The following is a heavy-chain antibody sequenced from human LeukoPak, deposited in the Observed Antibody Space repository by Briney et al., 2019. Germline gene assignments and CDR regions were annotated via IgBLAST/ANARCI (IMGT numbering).Heavy chain of an antibody. CDR3: AREVDTTLVSRSGFFDY. CDR1: GGSISNYY. D-gene: IGHD5-18*01. CDR2: IHNSGRT. V-gene: IGHV4-59*01. J-gene: IGHJ4*02. Sequence: SETLSLTCIVSGGSISNYYWSWIRQSPGRGLEWIAYIHNSGRTNYNPSLESRVTISVDTSKNQFSLTLSSVTAADTAVYYCAREVDTTLVSRSGFFDYWGQGILVTVSS.